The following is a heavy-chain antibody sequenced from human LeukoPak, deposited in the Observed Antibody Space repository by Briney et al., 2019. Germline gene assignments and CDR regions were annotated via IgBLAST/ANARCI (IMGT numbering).Heavy chain of an antibody. CDR2: IIPIFGTA. Sequence: ASVKVSCKASGGTFSSYAISWVRQAPGQGLEWMGGIIPIFGTANYAQKFQGRVTITTDESMSTAYMELSSLRSEDTAVYYCARDSDSSGWATFDYWGQGTLVTVSS. V-gene: IGHV1-69*05. CDR3: ARDSDSSGWATFDY. D-gene: IGHD6-19*01. CDR1: GGTFSSYA. J-gene: IGHJ4*02.